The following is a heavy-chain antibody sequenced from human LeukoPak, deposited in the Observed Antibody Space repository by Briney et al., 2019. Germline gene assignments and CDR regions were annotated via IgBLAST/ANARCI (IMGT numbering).Heavy chain of an antibody. CDR2: FDPEDGET. CDR3: AIPVRIADLFDY. V-gene: IGHV1-24*01. D-gene: IGHD6-13*01. Sequence: GASVKVSCKVSRYTLTELSMHWVRQAPGKGLEWMGGFDPEDGETIYAQKFQGRVTMTEDTSTDTAYMELSSLRSEDTAVYYCAIPVRIADLFDYWGQGTLVTVSS. J-gene: IGHJ4*02. CDR1: RYTLTELS.